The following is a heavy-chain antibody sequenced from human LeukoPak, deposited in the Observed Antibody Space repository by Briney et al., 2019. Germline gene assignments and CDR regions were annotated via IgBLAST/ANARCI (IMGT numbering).Heavy chain of an antibody. J-gene: IGHJ3*02. CDR3: ASIYYDSSGYSGSVRENDAFDI. CDR1: GFTVSSNY. V-gene: IGHV3-53*05. Sequence: GGSLRLSCAASGFTVSSNYMSWVRQAPGKGLEWVSVVYSGGSTYYADPVKGRFTISRDNSKNTLYLQMNSLRAEDTAVYYCASIYYDSSGYSGSVRENDAFDIWGQGTMVTVSS. D-gene: IGHD3-22*01. CDR2: VYSGGST.